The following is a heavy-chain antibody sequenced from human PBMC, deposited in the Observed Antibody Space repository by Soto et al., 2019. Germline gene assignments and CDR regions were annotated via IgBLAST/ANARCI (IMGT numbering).Heavy chain of an antibody. V-gene: IGHV4-39*01. Sequence: QLQLQESGPGLVKPSETLSLTCTVSGGSISSSSYYWGWIRQPPGKGLEWIGSIYYSGSTYYNPSLKGRVTISVDTSKNQFSLKLSSVTAADTAVYYCASRRRKGIAAAGGMDVWGQGTTVTVSS. CDR1: GGSISSSSYY. J-gene: IGHJ6*02. CDR3: ASRRRKGIAAAGGMDV. CDR2: IYYSGST. D-gene: IGHD6-13*01.